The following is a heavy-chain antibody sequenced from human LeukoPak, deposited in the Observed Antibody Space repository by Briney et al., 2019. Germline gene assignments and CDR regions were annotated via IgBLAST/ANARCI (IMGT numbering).Heavy chain of an antibody. D-gene: IGHD6-19*01. J-gene: IGHJ4*02. V-gene: IGHV3-7*01. CDR2: IKKDGSER. Sequence: GRSLRLSCAASGFTFSSYWMTWVRQAPGKGLEWVANIKKDGSERNYVDSVKGRFTISRDNAKNSLYLQMNSLRDEDTAVYSCARGSGWYDYWGQGTLVTVSS. CDR3: ARGSGWYDY. CDR1: GFTFSSYW.